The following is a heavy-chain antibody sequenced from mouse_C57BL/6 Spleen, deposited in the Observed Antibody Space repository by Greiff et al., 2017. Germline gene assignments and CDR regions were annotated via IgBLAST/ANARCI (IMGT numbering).Heavy chain of an antibody. CDR3: ARHYDYGYYFDN. Sequence: EVQLQQSGPELVQPGASVQISCKASGYTFTDYYMNWVKQSHGRSLEWIGDINPNNGGTSYNQKFKGKATLTVDKSSSTAYMELRSLTSEDSAVYYCARHYDYGYYFDNWGQGTTLTVTS. D-gene: IGHD2-4*01. J-gene: IGHJ2*01. CDR1: GYTFTDYY. CDR2: INPNNGGT. V-gene: IGHV1-26*01.